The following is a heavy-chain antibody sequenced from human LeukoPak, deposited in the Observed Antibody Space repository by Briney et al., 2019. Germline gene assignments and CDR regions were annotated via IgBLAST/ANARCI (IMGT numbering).Heavy chain of an antibody. J-gene: IGHJ5*02. CDR1: GYTFTSYD. Sequence: GASVKVSYKASGYTFTSYDINWVRQATGQGLEWMGWMNPNSGNTGYAQKFQGRVTMTRNTSISTAYMELSSLRSEDTAVYYCARGGRVAAGLAGWFDPWGQGTLVTVSS. CDR2: MNPNSGNT. CDR3: ARGGRVAAGLAGWFDP. V-gene: IGHV1-8*01. D-gene: IGHD6-19*01.